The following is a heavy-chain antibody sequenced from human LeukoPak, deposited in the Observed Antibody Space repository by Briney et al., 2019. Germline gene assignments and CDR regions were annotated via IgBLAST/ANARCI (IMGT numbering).Heavy chain of an antibody. CDR3: AKGGGASLVWYDFWSGLSKFYYYMDV. CDR2: ISWNSASI. Sequence: PGGSLRLSCAASGFTFDDYAMHWVRQAPGKGLEWVPGISWNSASIGYADSVKGRFTISRDNAKNSLYLQMNSLRAEDTALYYCAKGGGASLVWYDFWSGLSKFYYYMDVWGKGTTVNVSS. J-gene: IGHJ6*03. CDR1: GFTFDDYA. V-gene: IGHV3-9*01. D-gene: IGHD3-3*01.